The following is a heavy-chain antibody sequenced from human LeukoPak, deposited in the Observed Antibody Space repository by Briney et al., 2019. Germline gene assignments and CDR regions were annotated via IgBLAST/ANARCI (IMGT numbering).Heavy chain of an antibody. V-gene: IGHV3-74*01. Sequence: GGSLRLSCAASGFTFSSHWMHWVRQAPGKGLVWVSRINSDGSRISYADSVKGRFTISRDNAKNTLYLQMNSLRAEDTAVYYCARGSSGGTFGYWGQGTLVTVSS. CDR3: ARGSSGGTFGY. D-gene: IGHD3-3*02. J-gene: IGHJ4*02. CDR2: INSDGSRI. CDR1: GFTFSSHW.